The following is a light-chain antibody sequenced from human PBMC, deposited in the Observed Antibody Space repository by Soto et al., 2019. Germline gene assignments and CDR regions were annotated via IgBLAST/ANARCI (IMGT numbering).Light chain of an antibody. CDR1: QSISSY. CDR2: AAS. J-gene: IGKJ1*01. Sequence: DIQVTQSPSSLSASVGDRVTITCRASQSISSYLNWYRQKPGRAPNLLIYAASKLQSGVPSRFSGSGSGTDFTLTIRSLQPGDFAIYYCHQSYSAPWTFGQGTKVEIK. CDR3: HQSYSAPWT. V-gene: IGKV1-39*01.